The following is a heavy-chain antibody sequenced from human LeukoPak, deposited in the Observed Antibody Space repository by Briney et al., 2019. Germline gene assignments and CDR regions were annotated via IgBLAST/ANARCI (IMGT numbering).Heavy chain of an antibody. CDR3: AKGSIAAAGTPDFDY. D-gene: IGHD6-13*01. Sequence: GGSLRLSCAASGFTFSSYAMSWVRQAPGKGLEWVSAISGSGGSTYYADSVKGRFTISRDNSKNTLYLQMDSLRAEDTAVYYCAKGSIAAAGTPDFDYWGQGTLVTVSS. J-gene: IGHJ4*02. V-gene: IGHV3-23*01. CDR2: ISGSGGST. CDR1: GFTFSSYA.